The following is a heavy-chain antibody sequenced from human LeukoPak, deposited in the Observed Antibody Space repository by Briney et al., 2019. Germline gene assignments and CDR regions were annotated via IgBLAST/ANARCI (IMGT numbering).Heavy chain of an antibody. CDR2: MNPNSGNT. V-gene: IGHV1-8*03. CDR3: ARGSSGYGDYHGGGPSYYYYYYMDV. Sequence: ASVKVSCKASGYTFTSYDINWVRQAPGQGLEWMGWMNPNSGNTGYAQKFQGRVTITRNTSISTAYMELSSLRSEDTAVYYCARGSSGYGDYHGGGPSYYYYYYMDVWGKGTTVTVSS. J-gene: IGHJ6*03. CDR1: GYTFTSYD. D-gene: IGHD4-17*01.